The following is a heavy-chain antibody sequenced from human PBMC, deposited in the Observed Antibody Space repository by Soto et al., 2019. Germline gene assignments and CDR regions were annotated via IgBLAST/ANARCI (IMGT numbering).Heavy chain of an antibody. J-gene: IGHJ4*02. D-gene: IGHD4-17*01. V-gene: IGHV3-23*01. CDR2: ISGSGGST. CDR1: GFTFSSYA. Sequence: EVQLLESGGGLVQPGGSLRLSCAASGFTFSSYAMSWVRQAPGKGLEWVSAISGSGGSTYYADSVKGRFTISRDNSKNTLYLEMNSLGAEDTAVYYCAKDLGVVGNYGDYFLPTVADYWGQGTLVTVSS. CDR3: AKDLGVVGNYGDYFLPTVADY.